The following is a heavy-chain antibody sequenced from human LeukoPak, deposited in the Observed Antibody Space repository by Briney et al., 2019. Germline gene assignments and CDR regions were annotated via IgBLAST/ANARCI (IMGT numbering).Heavy chain of an antibody. CDR2: IYYSGST. V-gene: IGHV4-59*08. CDR1: GGSISNYY. J-gene: IGHJ4*02. Sequence: SETLSLTCTVSGGSISNYYWNWIRQPPGKGLEWIGYIYYSGSTNYNPSLKSRVTISVDTSKNQFSLKLSSVTAADTAVYYCARLQPSETTDYWGQGTLVTVSS. CDR3: ARLQPSETTDY. D-gene: IGHD1-1*01.